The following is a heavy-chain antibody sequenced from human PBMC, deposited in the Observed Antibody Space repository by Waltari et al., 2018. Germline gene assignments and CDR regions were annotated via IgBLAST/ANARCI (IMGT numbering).Heavy chain of an antibody. J-gene: IGHJ4*02. V-gene: IGHV3-9*01. CDR1: GFTFDDYA. Sequence: EVQLVESGGGLVQLGRSLRLSCAASGFTFDDYALHWVRQAQGKGLEWVSGISWNSGSIGYADSVKGRFTISRDNAKNSLYLQMNSLRAEDTALYYCAKDLFLFAYGDYASGSSIGGQGTLVTVSS. CDR2: ISWNSGSI. CDR3: AKDLFLFAYGDYASGSSI. D-gene: IGHD4-17*01.